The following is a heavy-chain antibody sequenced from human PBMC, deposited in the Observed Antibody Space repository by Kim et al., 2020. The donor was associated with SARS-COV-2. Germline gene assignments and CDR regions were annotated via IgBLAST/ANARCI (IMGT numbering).Heavy chain of an antibody. V-gene: IGHV1-46*01. D-gene: IGHD3-10*01. CDR3: ARDSSPRGLNNVDY. Sequence: AQKFQGRVTMTRDTSTSTVYMELRSLTSEDTAVFYCARDSSPRGLNNVDYWGQGTPVTVSS. J-gene: IGHJ4*02.